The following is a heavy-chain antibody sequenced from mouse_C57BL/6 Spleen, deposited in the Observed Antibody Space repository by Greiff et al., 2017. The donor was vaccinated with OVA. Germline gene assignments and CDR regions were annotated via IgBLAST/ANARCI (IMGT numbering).Heavy chain of an antibody. J-gene: IGHJ2*01. CDR1: GYTFTEYT. Sequence: QVQLQQSGAELVKPGASVKLSCKASGYTFTEYTIHWVKQRSGQGLEWIGWFYPGSGSIKYNEKFKDKATLTADKSSSTVYMELSRLTSEDSAVYLCARHEDGDYGKGGYYFDYWGQGTTLTVSS. D-gene: IGHD2-1*01. CDR2: FYPGSGSI. V-gene: IGHV1-62-2*01. CDR3: ARHEDGDYGKGGYYFDY.